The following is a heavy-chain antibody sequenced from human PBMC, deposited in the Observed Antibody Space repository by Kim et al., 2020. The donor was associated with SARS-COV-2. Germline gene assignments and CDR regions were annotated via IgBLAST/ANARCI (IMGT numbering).Heavy chain of an antibody. CDR1: GFTFNTYA. CDR2: VSGSGAST. V-gene: IGHV3-23*01. J-gene: IGHJ3*02. CDR3: AKKDSYYRSGGEAFDI. Sequence: GGSLRLSCAASGFTFNTYAMSWVRQAPGKGLEWVSSVSGSGASTYNAGSVKGRFTISRDHFKNTLYLQMNSLRAEDTAIYYCAKKDSYYRSGGEAFDIWG. D-gene: IGHD3-10*01.